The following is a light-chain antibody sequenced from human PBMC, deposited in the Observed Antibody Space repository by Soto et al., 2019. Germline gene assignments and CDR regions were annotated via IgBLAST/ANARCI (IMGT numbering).Light chain of an antibody. CDR3: QQRSNWPPIT. J-gene: IGKJ5*01. CDR2: EAS. CDR1: QSVGSK. V-gene: IGKV3-11*01. Sequence: EIVLTQSPATLSLSPGEGATLSCRASQSVGSKLAWFQQKPGQAPRLLIYEASNRATGIPARFSGSGSGTDFTLTISSLEPEDFAVYYCQQRSNWPPITFGQGTRLEIK.